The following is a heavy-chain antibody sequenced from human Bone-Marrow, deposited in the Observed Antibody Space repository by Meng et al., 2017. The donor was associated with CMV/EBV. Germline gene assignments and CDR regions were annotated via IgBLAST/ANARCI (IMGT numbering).Heavy chain of an antibody. D-gene: IGHD2-15*01. J-gene: IGHJ6*02. V-gene: IGHV1-46*01. CDR3: ARELHGDGMDV. CDR1: GGTFSSYA. Sequence: ASVKVSCKASGGTFSSYAISWVRQAPGQGLEWMGIINPSGGSTSYAQKFQGRVTMTRDTSTSTVYMELSSLRSEDTAVYYCARELHGDGMDVWGQGTTVTVSS. CDR2: INPSGGST.